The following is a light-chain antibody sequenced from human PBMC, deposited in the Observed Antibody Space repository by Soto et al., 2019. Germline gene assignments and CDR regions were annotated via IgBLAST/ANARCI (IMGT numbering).Light chain of an antibody. J-gene: IGKJ4*01. CDR3: QQYDNWLT. CDR1: ESVSSK. CDR2: GAS. Sequence: EVVITQSPGTLSVSPGERATLSCRASESVSSKLAWYQQRPGQAPRLLIYGASTRATDVPVRFSGSGSGTEFTLTVSSLQSEDFAVYYCQQYDNWLTFGG. V-gene: IGKV3-15*01.